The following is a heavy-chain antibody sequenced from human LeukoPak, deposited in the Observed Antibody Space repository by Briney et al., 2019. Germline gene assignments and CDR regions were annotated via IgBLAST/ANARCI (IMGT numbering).Heavy chain of an antibody. CDR3: ARGIGSDSSGYNPGRPNWFDP. J-gene: IGHJ5*02. CDR1: GFTFSSYS. D-gene: IGHD3-22*01. CDR2: ISSSSSYI. V-gene: IGHV3-21*01. Sequence: GGSLRLSCAASGFTFSSYSMNWVRQAPGKGLEWVSSISSSSSYIYYADSVKGRFTISRDNAKNSLYLQLNSLRAEDAAVYYCARGIGSDSSGYNPGRPNWFDPWGQGTLVTVSS.